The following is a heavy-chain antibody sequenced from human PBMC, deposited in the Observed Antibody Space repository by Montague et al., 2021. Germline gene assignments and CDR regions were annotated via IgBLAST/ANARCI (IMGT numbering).Heavy chain of an antibody. J-gene: IGHJ5*02. Sequence: SETLSLTCTVSSGSIFHAHWSWVRQPPGKGLEWLGSMFYGGATSNNPSLKSRGTMSIDTSTNQFSLKLSFVTAADTAVYYCAKQDYFVSGTSYKGFDPWGQGILVTVSS. CDR2: MFYGGAT. CDR1: SGSIFHAH. D-gene: IGHD3-10*01. CDR3: AKQDYFVSGTSYKGFDP. V-gene: IGHV4-59*08.